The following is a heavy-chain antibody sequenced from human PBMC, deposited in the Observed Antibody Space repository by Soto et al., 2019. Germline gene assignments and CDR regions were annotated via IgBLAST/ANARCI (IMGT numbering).Heavy chain of an antibody. D-gene: IGHD3-10*01. J-gene: IGHJ6*02. CDR3: ARDRGYGSGPMDV. Sequence: QVQLQESGPRLVKPSGTLSLTCAVSGGSISSSNWWSWVRQPPGKGLEWIGEIYQSGSPNYNPSLKSRFXXSXDXXKNQFSLKLSSVTAADMAVYYCARDRGYGSGPMDVWGQGTTITVSS. CDR1: GGSISSSNW. V-gene: IGHV4-4*02. CDR2: IYQSGSP.